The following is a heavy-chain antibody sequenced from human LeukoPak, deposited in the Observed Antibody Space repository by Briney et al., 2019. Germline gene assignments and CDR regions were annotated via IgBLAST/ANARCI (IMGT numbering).Heavy chain of an antibody. J-gene: IGHJ4*02. V-gene: IGHV4-39*07. CDR3: ARGGGYCSSTSCGAGFDY. D-gene: IGHD2-2*01. CDR1: GGSISSSSYY. CDR2: IYYSGST. Sequence: SETLSLTCTVSGGSISSSSYYWGWIRQPPGKGLEWIGSIYYSGSTYYNPSLKSRVTISVDTSKNQFSLKLSSVTAADTAVYYCARGGGYCSSTSCGAGFDYWGQGTLVTVSS.